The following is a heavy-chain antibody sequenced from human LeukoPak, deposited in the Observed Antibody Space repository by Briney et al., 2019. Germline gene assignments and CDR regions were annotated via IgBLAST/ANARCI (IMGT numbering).Heavy chain of an antibody. CDR2: TWDDGSNK. CDR1: GFTFSSYG. J-gene: IGHJ4*02. V-gene: IGHV3-33*01. CDR3: ARDHCSSTSCYVWSY. Sequence: GGSLRLSCAASGFTFSSYGMHWVRQAPGKGLEWVAITWDDGSNKYYADSVKGRFTISRDNSKNTLFLQMNNLRAEDTAVYYCARDHCSSTSCYVWSYWGQGTLVTVS. D-gene: IGHD2-2*01.